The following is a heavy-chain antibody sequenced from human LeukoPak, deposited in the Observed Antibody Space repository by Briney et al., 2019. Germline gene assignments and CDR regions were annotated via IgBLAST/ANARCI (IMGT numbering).Heavy chain of an antibody. CDR1: GGSIRTYY. CDR3: ARATNVGYFYYYGMDV. V-gene: IGHV4-59*01. J-gene: IGHJ6*02. Sequence: SETLSLTCTVSGGSIRTYYRSWIRQPPGKGLEWIGYIYDSGITNYNPSLESRVTISVDTSKSQFSLNLSSVTAADTAMYYCARATNVGYFYYYGMDVWGQGTTVTVSS. D-gene: IGHD1-14*01. CDR2: IYDSGIT.